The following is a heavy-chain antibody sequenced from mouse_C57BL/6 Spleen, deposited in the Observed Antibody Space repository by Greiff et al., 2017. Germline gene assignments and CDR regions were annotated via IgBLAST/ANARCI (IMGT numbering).Heavy chain of an antibody. CDR2: IDPSDSYT. D-gene: IGHD2-5*01. Sequence: QVQLQQPGAELVMPGASVKLSCKASGYTFTSYWMHWVKQRPGQGLEWIGEIDPSDSYTNYNQKFKGKSTLTVDKSSSTAYMQLSSLTSEDSAVYYCARGGYYSNYFDYWGQGTILTVSS. CDR1: GYTFTSYW. J-gene: IGHJ2*01. V-gene: IGHV1-69*01. CDR3: ARGGYYSNYFDY.